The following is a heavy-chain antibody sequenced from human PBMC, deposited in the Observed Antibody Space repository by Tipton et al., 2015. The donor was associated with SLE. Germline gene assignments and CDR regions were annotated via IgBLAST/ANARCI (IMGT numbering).Heavy chain of an antibody. D-gene: IGHD6-19*01. CDR3: ARHPIPVAVAGESWFDP. CDR1: GDSISGHY. V-gene: IGHV4-59*08. J-gene: IGHJ5*02. CDR2: IYDSGST. Sequence: TLSLTCTVSGDSISGHYRSWIRQPPGKGLEWIGYIYDSGSTSYNPSLKSRVTISEDTSKQQFSLKLSSLTAADTAVYYCARHPIPVAVAGESWFDPWGLGILVTVSS.